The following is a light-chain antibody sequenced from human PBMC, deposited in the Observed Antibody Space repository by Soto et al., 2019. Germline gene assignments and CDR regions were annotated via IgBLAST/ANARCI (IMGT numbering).Light chain of an antibody. CDR3: QQSYSTPRT. Sequence: EIQMTQSPSSLSASVGDRVTITCRASQSISNYLEWYQQTPGKAPKLLMYAASSLQRGVPSRFSGSGSGTDFTLTISSLQPEDFATYYCQQSYSTPRTFGQGTKVEIK. CDR2: AAS. V-gene: IGKV1-39*01. CDR1: QSISNY. J-gene: IGKJ1*01.